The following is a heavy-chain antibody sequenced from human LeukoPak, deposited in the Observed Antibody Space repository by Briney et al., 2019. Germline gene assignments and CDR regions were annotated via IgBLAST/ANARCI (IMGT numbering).Heavy chain of an antibody. D-gene: IGHD3-3*01. CDR1: AFTFSNYA. CDR3: ARQKVLRFLEWLLEGWFDP. J-gene: IGHJ5*02. V-gene: IGHV3-23*01. Sequence: GGSLRLSCAASAFTFSNYAMTWVRQAPGKGLEWVSAITGSSDTTYYADSVKGRFTISRDNAKNSLYLQMNGLRAEDTAVYYCARQKVLRFLEWLLEGWFDPWGQGTLVTVSS. CDR2: ITGSSDTT.